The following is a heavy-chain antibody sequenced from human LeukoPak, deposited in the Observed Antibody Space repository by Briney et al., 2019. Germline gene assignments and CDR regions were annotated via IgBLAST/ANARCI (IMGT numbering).Heavy chain of an antibody. CDR1: GGSFSSGSYY. J-gene: IGHJ5*02. CDR2: IYTSGST. V-gene: IGHV4-61*02. D-gene: IGHD2-2*01. CDR3: ARGLVPAAISIWFDP. Sequence: SETLSLTCTVSGGSFSSGSYYWSWIRQPAGRGLEWIGCIYTSGSTNYNPSLKSRVTISVDTSKNQFSLKLSSVTAADTAVYYCARGLVPAAISIWFDPWGQGTLVTVSS.